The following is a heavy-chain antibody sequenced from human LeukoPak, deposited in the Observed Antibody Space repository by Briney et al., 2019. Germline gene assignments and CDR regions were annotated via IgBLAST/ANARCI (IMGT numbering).Heavy chain of an antibody. CDR1: GYTFTSYD. CDR2: MNPNSGNT. D-gene: IGHD5-18*01. J-gene: IGHJ4*02. CDR3: ARCGYSYGPFDY. Sequence: GASVKVSCKASGYTFTSYDINWVRQATGRGLEWMGWMNPNSGNTGYAQKFQGRVTMTRNTSISTAYMELSSLRSEDTAVYYCARCGYSYGPFDYWGQGTLVTVSS. V-gene: IGHV1-8*01.